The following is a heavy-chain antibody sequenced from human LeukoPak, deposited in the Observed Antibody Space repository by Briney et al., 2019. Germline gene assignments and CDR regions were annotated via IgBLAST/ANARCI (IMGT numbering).Heavy chain of an antibody. Sequence: SETLSLTCTVSGGSISSYYWSWIRQPPGKGLEWIGYVYYSGSTNYNPSLKSRVTISGDTSKNQFSLKLSSVTAADTAVYYCARVSWFPGTSYYYMDVWGKGTTVTVSS. V-gene: IGHV4-59*01. CDR3: ARVSWFPGTSYYYMDV. CDR2: VYYSGST. CDR1: GGSISSYY. J-gene: IGHJ6*03. D-gene: IGHD1-1*01.